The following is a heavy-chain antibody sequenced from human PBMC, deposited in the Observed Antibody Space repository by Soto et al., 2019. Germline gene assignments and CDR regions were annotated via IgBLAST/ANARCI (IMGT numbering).Heavy chain of an antibody. Sequence: ASVKVSCKASGYTFTGYYMHWVRQAPGQGLEWMGWINPNSGGTNYAQKFQGRVTMTRDTSISTAYMELSRLRSDDTAVYYCASPYNWNYGYYAFDIWGQGTMVTVSS. D-gene: IGHD1-1*01. CDR1: GYTFTGYY. J-gene: IGHJ3*02. V-gene: IGHV1-2*02. CDR2: INPNSGGT. CDR3: ASPYNWNYGYYAFDI.